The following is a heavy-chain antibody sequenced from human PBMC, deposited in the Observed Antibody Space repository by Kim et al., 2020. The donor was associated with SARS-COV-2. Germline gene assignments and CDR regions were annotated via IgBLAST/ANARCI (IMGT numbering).Heavy chain of an antibody. CDR2: ISSNGITI. J-gene: IGHJ4*02. Sequence: GGSLRLSCAASGFIFSSYEMNWVRQAPGKGLEWVSYISSNGITINYADSVRGRFTISSDNAKNSLNLQMNILRAEDTAVYYCARGARGSENYHFDCWGQGTLVTVSS. CDR1: GFIFSSYE. V-gene: IGHV3-48*03. D-gene: IGHD3-10*01. CDR3: ARGARGSENYHFDC.